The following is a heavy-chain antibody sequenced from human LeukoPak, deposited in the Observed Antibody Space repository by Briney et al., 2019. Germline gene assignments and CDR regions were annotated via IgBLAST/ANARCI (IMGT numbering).Heavy chain of an antibody. J-gene: IGHJ4*02. CDR3: ARGYSSSFDY. D-gene: IGHD6-13*01. V-gene: IGHV3-30*02. CDR2: MQYDGSIK. CDR1: GFTFSSYD. Sequence: GGSLRLSCAASGFTFSSYDMHWVRQAPGKGLEWVAFMQYDGSIKYYAESVKGRFTISRDNSKNTLYLQMDSLRPDDTAVYYCARGYSSSFDYWGQGTLVTVSS.